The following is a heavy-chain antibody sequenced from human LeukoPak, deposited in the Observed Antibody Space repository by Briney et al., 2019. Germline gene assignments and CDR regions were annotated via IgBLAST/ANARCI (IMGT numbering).Heavy chain of an antibody. CDR2: INHSGST. J-gene: IGHJ5*02. CDR1: GGSFSGYY. D-gene: IGHD3-10*01. CDR3: ARHTYGSGSKDNWFDP. Sequence: SETLSLTCAVYGGSFSGYYWSWIRQPPGKGLEWIGEINHSGSTNYNPSLKSRVTISVDTSKNQFSLKLSSVTAADTAVYYCARHTYGSGSKDNWFDPWSQGTLVTVSS. V-gene: IGHV4-34*01.